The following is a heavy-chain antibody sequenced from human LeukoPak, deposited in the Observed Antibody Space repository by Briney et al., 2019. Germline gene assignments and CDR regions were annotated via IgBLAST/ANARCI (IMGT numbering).Heavy chain of an antibody. CDR1: GFTFSSYA. CDR3: ARARVAVDY. V-gene: IGHV3-30-3*01. CDR2: ISYDGSNK. Sequence: GGSLRLSCAASGFTFSSYAMHWVRQAPGKGLEWVAVISYDGSNKYYADSVKGRFTISRDNSKNTLYLQMNSLRAGDTAVYYCARARVAVDYWGQGTLVTVSS. D-gene: IGHD2-15*01. J-gene: IGHJ4*02.